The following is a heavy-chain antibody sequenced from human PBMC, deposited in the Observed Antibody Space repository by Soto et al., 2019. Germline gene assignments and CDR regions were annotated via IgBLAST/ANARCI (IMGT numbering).Heavy chain of an antibody. CDR1: GGTFSSYA. CDR3: ARGAAGTTTIFDP. J-gene: IGHJ5*02. D-gene: IGHD6-13*01. CDR2: IIPIFGTA. V-gene: IGHV1-69*13. Sequence: AVKVSCKASGGTFSSYAISWVRQAPGQGLEWMGGIIPIFGTANYAQKFQGRVTITADESTSTAYMELSSLRSEDTAVYYCARGAAGTTTIFDPWGQGTLVTVSS.